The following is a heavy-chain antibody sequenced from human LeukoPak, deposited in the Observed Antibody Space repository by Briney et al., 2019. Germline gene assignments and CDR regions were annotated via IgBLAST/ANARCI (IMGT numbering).Heavy chain of an antibody. Sequence: ASVKVSCKASGYTFTSYGISWVRQAPGQGLEWMGWISAYNGDTNYAQKVQGRVTMTTDTSTSTAYMELRSLRSDDTAMYYCARDFTLIIAVQSPAFDIWGQGTMVTVSS. V-gene: IGHV1-18*01. D-gene: IGHD3-22*01. CDR3: ARDFTLIIAVQSPAFDI. CDR2: ISAYNGDT. J-gene: IGHJ3*02. CDR1: GYTFTSYG.